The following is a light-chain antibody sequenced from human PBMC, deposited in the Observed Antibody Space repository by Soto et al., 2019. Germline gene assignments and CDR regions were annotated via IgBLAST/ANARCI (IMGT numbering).Light chain of an antibody. Sequence: DIQMTQSPATLSASLGDRVTITCRASQSISSWFAWYQQKPGKAPKLLIYKASSLESGVPSRFRGSGSGTDFTFTISSLQPEDIATYYCQQYDNLLITFGQGTRLEIK. V-gene: IGKV1-5*03. CDR2: KAS. CDR3: QQYDNLLIT. CDR1: QSISSW. J-gene: IGKJ5*01.